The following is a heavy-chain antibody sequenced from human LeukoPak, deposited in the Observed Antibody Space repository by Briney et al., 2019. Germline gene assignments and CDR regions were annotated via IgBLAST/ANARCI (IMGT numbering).Heavy chain of an antibody. CDR2: IYYSGST. J-gene: IGHJ4*02. Sequence: SETLSLTCTVSGGSISSSTYYWGWIRQPPGKGLEWIGSIYYSGSTYYNPSLKGRVTISVDTSKSQISLKLSSVTAADTAVYYCARLRGYYDILTGYYLPDYWGQGTLVTVSS. CDR1: GGSISSSTYY. D-gene: IGHD3-9*01. CDR3: ARLRGYYDILTGYYLPDY. V-gene: IGHV4-39*01.